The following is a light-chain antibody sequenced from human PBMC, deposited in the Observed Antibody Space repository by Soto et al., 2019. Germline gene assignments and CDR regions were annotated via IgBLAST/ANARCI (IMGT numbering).Light chain of an antibody. CDR3: RVRDSSSDNRGV. V-gene: IGLV3-21*04. CDR1: NSGSKS. CDR2: YDS. Sequence: SYELTQPPSVSVAPGKTATITCGGNNSGSKSVHLYQQKPGQAPVLVIYYDSDLPSGIPARFSGSNSGNTATLPISRVDDGDEADYYCRVRDSSSDNRGVFGTGTKVTVL. J-gene: IGLJ1*01.